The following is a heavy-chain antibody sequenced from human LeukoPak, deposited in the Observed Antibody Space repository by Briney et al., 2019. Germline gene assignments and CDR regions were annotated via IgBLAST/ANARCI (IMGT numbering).Heavy chain of an antibody. Sequence: SETLSLTCTVSGGSISPYYWSWIRQTPGKGLEWIGYILYSGTTTNSNPSLKSRVTISVDTSKNQFSLKLSSVTAADTAVYYCARVGDWNDLVYWGQGTLVTVSS. J-gene: IGHJ4*02. CDR3: ARVGDWNDLVY. CDR1: GGSISPYY. V-gene: IGHV4-59*01. D-gene: IGHD1-1*01. CDR2: ILYSGTTT.